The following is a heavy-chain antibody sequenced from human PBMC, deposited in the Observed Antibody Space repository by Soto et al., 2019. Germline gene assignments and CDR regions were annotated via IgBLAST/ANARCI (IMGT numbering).Heavy chain of an antibody. D-gene: IGHD2-2*01. CDR2: INPSDGST. CDR3: ARSAHIVVVAAAMTYGWFDP. Sequence: ASVKVSCKASGYTFTSYYMYWVRQAPGQGLEWMGIINPSDGSTTYAQKFQGRVTMTRDTSTSTVYMQLSSLRSEDTAVYFCARSAHIVVVAAAMTYGWFDPWGPGTLVTV. J-gene: IGHJ5*02. V-gene: IGHV1-46*01. CDR1: GYTFTSYY.